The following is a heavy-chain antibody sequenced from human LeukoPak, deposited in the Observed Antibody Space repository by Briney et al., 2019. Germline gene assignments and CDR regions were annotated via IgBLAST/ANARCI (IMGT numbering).Heavy chain of an antibody. D-gene: IGHD3-9*01. Sequence: PGGSLRLSCAASGFTFSSYAMHWVRQAPGKGMEWVPVISYDGSNKYYADSVKGRFTISRDNSKNTLYLQMNSVRAEDTAVYYCARDRQHYDILTGYPDSYYYYYGMDVWGQGTTVTVSS. V-gene: IGHV3-30-3*01. CDR3: ARDRQHYDILTGYPDSYYYYYGMDV. CDR1: GFTFSSYA. J-gene: IGHJ6*02. CDR2: ISYDGSNK.